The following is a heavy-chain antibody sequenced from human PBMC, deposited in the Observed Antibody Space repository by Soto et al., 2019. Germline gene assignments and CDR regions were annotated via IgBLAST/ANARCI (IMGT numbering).Heavy chain of an antibody. V-gene: IGHV3-30-3*01. Sequence: QVQLVESGGGVVQSGGSLRLSCAASGFTFSNSPMHWLRQAPGKGLEWVAIIANDASSEHYADSVKGRFTISRDNAENTVYLQMNSLRTEDTALYYCARDAGANWDFDWYFDLWGRGTLVTVSS. D-gene: IGHD1-7*01. CDR3: ARDAGANWDFDWYFDL. J-gene: IGHJ2*01. CDR2: IANDASSE. CDR1: GFTFSNSP.